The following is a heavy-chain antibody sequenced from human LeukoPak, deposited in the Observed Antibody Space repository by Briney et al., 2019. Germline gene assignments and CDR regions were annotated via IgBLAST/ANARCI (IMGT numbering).Heavy chain of an antibody. J-gene: IGHJ4*02. CDR1: GGSISSYY. CDR2: IYYSGST. Sequence: PSETLSLTCTVSGGSISSYYWSWIRQPPGKGLEWIGYIYYSGSTNYNPSLKSRVTISVDTSKNQFSLKLSSVTAADTAVYYCARRSNLTLFDYWGQGTLVTVSS. D-gene: IGHD3-9*01. CDR3: ARRSNLTLFDY. V-gene: IGHV4-59*08.